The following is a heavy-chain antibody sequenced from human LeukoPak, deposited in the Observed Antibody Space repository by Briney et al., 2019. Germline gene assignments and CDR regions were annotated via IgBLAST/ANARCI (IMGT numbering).Heavy chain of an antibody. CDR2: IIPIFGTA. V-gene: IGHV1-69*06. CDR1: GGTFSSYA. D-gene: IGHD6-19*01. CDR3: AREGYSSGWSNDGADY. Sequence: SVKVSCKASGGTFSSYAISWVRQAPGQGLEWMGGIIPIFGTANYAQKFQGRVTITADKSTSTAYMELSSLRSEDTAVYYCAREGYSSGWSNDGADYWGQGTLVTVSS. J-gene: IGHJ4*02.